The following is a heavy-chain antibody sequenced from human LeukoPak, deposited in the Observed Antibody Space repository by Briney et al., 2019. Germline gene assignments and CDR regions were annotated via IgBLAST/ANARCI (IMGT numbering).Heavy chain of an antibody. Sequence: GGSLRLSCAASGFTFSNYAMTWVRQAPGRGRQCVSAISGSDGSTYYSDSVTARFTISRDNSKNTLYLQMPSLRPDDTAVYYCAKDGYDFWSAYQIDLWGQGTLVTVSS. V-gene: IGHV3-23*01. CDR1: GFTFSNYA. CDR2: ISGSDGST. CDR3: AKDGYDFWSAYQIDL. D-gene: IGHD3-3*01. J-gene: IGHJ5*02.